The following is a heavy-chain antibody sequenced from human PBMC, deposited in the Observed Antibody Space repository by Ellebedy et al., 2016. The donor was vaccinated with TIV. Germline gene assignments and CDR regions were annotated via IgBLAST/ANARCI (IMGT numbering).Heavy chain of an antibody. J-gene: IGHJ4*02. CDR2: IWYDGSNK. V-gene: IGHV3-33*01. D-gene: IGHD1-7*01. Sequence: PGGSLRLSCAASGFTFSSSGMHWVRQAPGKGLEWVAVIWYDGSNKYYADSVKGRFTISRDNSKNTLYLQMNSLRAEDTAVYYCARDSGRTGTYCRIWGQGTLVTVSS. CDR3: ARDSGRTGTYCRI. CDR1: GFTFSSSG.